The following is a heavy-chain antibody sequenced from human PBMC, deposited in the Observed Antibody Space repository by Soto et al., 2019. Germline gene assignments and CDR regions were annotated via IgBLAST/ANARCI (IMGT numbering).Heavy chain of an antibody. D-gene: IGHD6-13*01. CDR1: GFTFSSDS. J-gene: IGHJ4*02. CDR2: IINSRYI. Sequence: GGSLRLSCAASGFTFSSDSMNWVRQAPGRGLEWVSSIINSRYIYYADSVKGRFTISRDNAKNSLYLQMNSLRAEDTAVYYCARVAAGRDYFDYWGQGTLVTVSS. CDR3: ARVAAGRDYFDY. V-gene: IGHV3-21*01.